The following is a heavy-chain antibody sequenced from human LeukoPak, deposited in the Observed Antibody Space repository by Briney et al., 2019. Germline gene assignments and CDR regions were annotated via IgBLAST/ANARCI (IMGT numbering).Heavy chain of an antibody. CDR3: ASRNGGYDGSGPYFDY. V-gene: IGHV4-59*01. Sequence: SQTLSLTCTVSGGSISSYYWSWIRQPPGKGLEWIGYIYYSGSTNYNPSLKSRVTISVDTSKNQFSLKLSSVTAADTAVYYCASRNGGYDGSGPYFDYWGQGTLVTVSS. CDR1: GGSISSYY. J-gene: IGHJ4*02. D-gene: IGHD3-22*01. CDR2: IYYSGST.